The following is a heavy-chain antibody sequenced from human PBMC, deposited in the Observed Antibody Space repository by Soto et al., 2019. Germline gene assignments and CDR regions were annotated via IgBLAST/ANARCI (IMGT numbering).Heavy chain of an antibody. CDR1: GFTFSNFG. J-gene: IGHJ4*02. Sequence: QVQLVESGGGVVQPGRSLRLSCAASGFTFSNFGMHWGRQAPGKGLEWVVAISADGSDKYFSDSVKGRFTISRDNSKNTLFLQMNSLRVEDTAVYYCTKGSEVARQELDYWGQGTLVTVSS. D-gene: IGHD3-3*01. V-gene: IGHV3-30*18. CDR2: ISADGSDK. CDR3: TKGSEVARQELDY.